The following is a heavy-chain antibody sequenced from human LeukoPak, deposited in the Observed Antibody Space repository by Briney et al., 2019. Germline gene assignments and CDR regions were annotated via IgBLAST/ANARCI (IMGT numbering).Heavy chain of an antibody. D-gene: IGHD6-13*01. CDR1: GFTFSSYA. CDR2: ISYDGSNK. V-gene: IGHV3-30*04. CDR3: ASLSSSWYPGSFYGMDV. J-gene: IGHJ6*02. Sequence: PGGSLRLSCAASGFTFSSYAMHWVRQAPGKGLEWVAVISYDGSNKYYADSVKGRFTISRDNSKNTLYLQMNSLRAEDTAVYYCASLSSSWYPGSFYGMDVWGQGTTVTVPS.